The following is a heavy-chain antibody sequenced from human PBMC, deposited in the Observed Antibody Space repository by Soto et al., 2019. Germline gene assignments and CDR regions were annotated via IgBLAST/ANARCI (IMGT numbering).Heavy chain of an antibody. Sequence: QVQLVESGGGLVKPGGSLRLSCAASGFTFSDYYMSWIRQAPGKGLEWVSYISSSGSTIYYADSVKGRCTNSRDNAKTSLYLQMNSLRAEDTAVYYCAREVYSSSLPTSYYYSGMDVWGQGTTVTVSS. CDR2: ISSSGSTI. CDR1: GFTFSDYY. D-gene: IGHD6-6*01. J-gene: IGHJ6*02. V-gene: IGHV3-11*01. CDR3: AREVYSSSLPTSYYYSGMDV.